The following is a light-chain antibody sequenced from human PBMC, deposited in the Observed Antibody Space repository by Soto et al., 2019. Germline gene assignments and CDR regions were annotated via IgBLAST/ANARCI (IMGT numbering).Light chain of an antibody. J-gene: IGLJ1*01. V-gene: IGLV2-14*01. CDR3: ISYTSSSGV. CDR2: DVS. Sequence: QSALTQPASVSGSPGQSITISCTGTSSDVGGYNYVSWYQQHPGKAPKLMIYDVSNRPSGVSNRFSGSKSGNTASLTISGLHAEDEADYYCISYTSSSGVFGTGTKLTVL. CDR1: SSDVGGYNY.